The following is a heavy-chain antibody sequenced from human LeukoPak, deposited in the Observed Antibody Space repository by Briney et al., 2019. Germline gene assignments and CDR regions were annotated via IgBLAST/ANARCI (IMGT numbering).Heavy chain of an antibody. D-gene: IGHD6-13*01. CDR3: ARRSSSWYYFED. Sequence: PSETLSLTCTVSGGSITSRDYWWAWIRLPPGRGLEWIGSIYYSGSTYYNPPLKGRAPISVDTSKNQFSLKLSSVTAADAAVYFCARRSSSWYYFEDWGQGTLVTVSS. V-gene: IGHV4-39*07. CDR2: IYYSGST. CDR1: GGSITSRDYW. J-gene: IGHJ4*02.